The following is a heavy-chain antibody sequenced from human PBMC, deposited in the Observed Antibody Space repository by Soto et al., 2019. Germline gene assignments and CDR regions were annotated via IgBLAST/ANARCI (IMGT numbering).Heavy chain of an antibody. CDR3: ARGGYYYGSGSYADY. J-gene: IGHJ4*02. V-gene: IGHV3-21*01. D-gene: IGHD3-10*01. Sequence: EVQLVESGGGLVKPGGSLRLSCAASGFTFSSYSMNWVRQAPGKGLEWVSSISSSSSYIYYADSVKGRFTISRDNAKNSLYRQMNSLRAEDTAVYYCARGGYYYGSGSYADYWGQGTLVTVSS. CDR2: ISSSSSYI. CDR1: GFTFSSYS.